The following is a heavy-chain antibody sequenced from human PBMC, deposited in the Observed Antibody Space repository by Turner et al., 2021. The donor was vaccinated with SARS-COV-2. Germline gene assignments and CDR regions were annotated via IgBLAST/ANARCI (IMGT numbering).Heavy chain of an antibody. CDR2: INPNSGGT. CDR1: GYTFTGYY. D-gene: IGHD6-19*01. V-gene: IGHV1-2*02. CDR3: ARGETIAVAGTQYFDY. Sequence: QVQLVQSGAEVKKPGASVKVSCKASGYTFTGYYMLWVRQAPGQGLAWMGWINPNSGGTNYAQRFQGSVTMTRDTSISTAYMELSRLRSDDTAVYYCARGETIAVAGTQYFDYWGQGTLVTVSS. J-gene: IGHJ4*02.